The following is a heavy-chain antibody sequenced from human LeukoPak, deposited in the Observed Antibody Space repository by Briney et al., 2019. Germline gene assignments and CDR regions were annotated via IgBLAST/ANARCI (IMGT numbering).Heavy chain of an antibody. CDR3: ARGGYTISSYIFDC. CDR2: IYTTGRT. V-gene: IGHV4-4*07. J-gene: IGHJ4*02. CDR1: GGSISSYW. D-gene: IGHD3-16*02. Sequence: PSETLSLTCSVSGGSISSYWWSWIRQPAGKGLEFIGRIYTTGRTNYNPSLKSRVSMSVDTSKNKFSLELRSVTAADTAVYFCARGGYTISSYIFDCWGQGALVTVSS.